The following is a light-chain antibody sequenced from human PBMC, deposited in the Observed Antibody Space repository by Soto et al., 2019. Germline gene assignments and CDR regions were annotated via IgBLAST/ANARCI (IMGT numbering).Light chain of an antibody. CDR1: SGHSSYT. J-gene: IGLJ2*01. CDR3: QTWGSGSVV. Sequence: QSVLTQSPSASASLGASVKLTCTLSSGHSSYTIAWHQQQPEKGPRYLMKLKSDGSHIKGDGIPDRFSGSSSGTERYLTISSLQSEDEADYYCQTWGSGSVVFGGGTKVTVL. CDR2: LKSDGSH. V-gene: IGLV4-69*01.